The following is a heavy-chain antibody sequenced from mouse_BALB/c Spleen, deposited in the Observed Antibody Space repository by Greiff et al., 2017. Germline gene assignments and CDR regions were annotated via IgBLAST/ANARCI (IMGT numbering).Heavy chain of an antibody. Sequence: VQRVESDAELVKPGASVKISCKASGYTFTDHAIHWVKPKPEQGLEWIGYISPGNGDIKYNEKFKGKATLTADKSSSTAYMQLNSLTSEDSAVYFCKGGYDAWFAYWGQGTLVTVSA. J-gene: IGHJ3*01. CDR1: GYTFTDHA. CDR2: ISPGNGDI. CDR3: KGGYDAWFAY. D-gene: IGHD2-2*01. V-gene: IGHV1S53*02.